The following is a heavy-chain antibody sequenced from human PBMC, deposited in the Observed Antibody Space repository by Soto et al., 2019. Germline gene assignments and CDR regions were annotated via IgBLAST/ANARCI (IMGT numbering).Heavy chain of an antibody. Sequence: EVQLVESGGGLVQPGGSLRLSCAASGFTFSSYWMSWVRQAPGKGLEWVANIKQDGSEKYYVDSVKGRFTISRDNARNCLYLQMNSLRAEDTALYYCARDASVSRPYNDFWSGPSIDVWGQGTTVTVSS. CDR3: ARDASVSRPYNDFWSGPSIDV. J-gene: IGHJ6*02. D-gene: IGHD3-3*01. CDR1: GFTFSSYW. V-gene: IGHV3-7*01. CDR2: IKQDGSEK.